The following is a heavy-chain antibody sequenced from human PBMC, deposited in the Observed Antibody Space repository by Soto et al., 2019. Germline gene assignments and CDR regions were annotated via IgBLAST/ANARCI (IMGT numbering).Heavy chain of an antibody. CDR3: ARDLACTTTTCYTSVPYNWYDP. V-gene: IGHV3-7*03. D-gene: IGHD2-2*02. Sequence: GGSLRLSCAASGFTFSTYWMSWVRQAPGKGPEWVANIKQDGSEKNYVDSVKGRFTISRDNAKNSLYLQMNSLRGEDTAVYYCARDLACTTTTCYTSVPYNWYDPWGQGTLVTVSS. CDR2: IKQDGSEK. J-gene: IGHJ5*02. CDR1: GFTFSTYW.